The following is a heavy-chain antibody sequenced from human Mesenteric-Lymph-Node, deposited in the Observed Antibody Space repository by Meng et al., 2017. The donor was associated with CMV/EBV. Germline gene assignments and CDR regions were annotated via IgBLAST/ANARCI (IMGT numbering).Heavy chain of an antibody. CDR1: GFTFSSYS. CDR3: ARDRKLGELLRWFDP. V-gene: IGHV3-21*01. CDR2: ISSSSSYI. J-gene: IGHJ5*02. Sequence: GESLKISCAASGFTFSSYSMNWVRQAPGKGLEWVSSISSSSSYIYYADSVKGRFTISRDNAKNSLYLQINSLRAEDTAVYYCARDRKLGELLRWFDPWGQGTLVTVSS. D-gene: IGHD2-15*01.